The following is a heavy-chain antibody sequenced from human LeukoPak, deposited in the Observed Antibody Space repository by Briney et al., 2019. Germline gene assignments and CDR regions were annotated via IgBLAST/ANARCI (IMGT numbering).Heavy chain of an antibody. D-gene: IGHD2-15*01. CDR2: IYHSGSA. J-gene: IGHJ3*02. Sequence: SETLSLICTVSGYSISSGYYWGWIRQPPGKGLEWIGSIYHSGSAYYNPSLKSRVTISVDTSKNQFSLKLSSVTAADTAVYYCARGLLTLAFDIWGQGTMVTVSS. V-gene: IGHV4-38-2*02. CDR3: ARGLLTLAFDI. CDR1: GYSISSGYY.